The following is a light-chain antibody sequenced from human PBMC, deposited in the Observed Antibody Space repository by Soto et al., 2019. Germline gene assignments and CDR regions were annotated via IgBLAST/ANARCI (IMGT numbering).Light chain of an antibody. Sequence: QSALTQPASVSGSPGQSITISCTGTSSDIGRYNYVSWYQQHPGKAPKLIIYEVTNRPSGVSNRFSGSKSGNTASLTISGLQAEDEADYYCNSYVSSIILNVFGSGTQLTVL. CDR2: EVT. J-gene: IGLJ7*01. CDR1: SSDIGRYNY. CDR3: NSYVSSIILNV. V-gene: IGLV2-14*01.